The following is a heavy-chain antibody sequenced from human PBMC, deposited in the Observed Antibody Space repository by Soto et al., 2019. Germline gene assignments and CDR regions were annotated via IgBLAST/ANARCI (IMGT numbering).Heavy chain of an antibody. CDR3: ARARSPQIAVFHSSLGY. V-gene: IGHV3-30-3*01. CDR1: GFTFSSYA. CDR2: ISYDGSNK. Sequence: GGSLRLSCAASGFTFSSYAMHWVRQAPGKGLEWVAVISYDGSNKYYADSVKGRFTISRDNSKNTLYLQMNSLRAEDTAVYYCARARSPQIAVFHSSLGYWGQGTLVTVSS. D-gene: IGHD6-19*01. J-gene: IGHJ4*02.